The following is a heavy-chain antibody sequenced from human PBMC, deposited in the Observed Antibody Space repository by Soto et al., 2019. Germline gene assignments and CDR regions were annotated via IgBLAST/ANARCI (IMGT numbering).Heavy chain of an antibody. Sequence: GASVKVSCKASGYTFTSYGISWVRQAPGQGLEWMGWISAYNGNTNYAQKLQGRVTMTTDTSTSTAYMELRSLRSDDTAVYYCARDLTYCSGGSCYSEPWGQGTLVTVSS. CDR1: GYTFTSYG. V-gene: IGHV1-18*01. J-gene: IGHJ5*02. D-gene: IGHD2-15*01. CDR2: ISAYNGNT. CDR3: ARDLTYCSGGSCYSEP.